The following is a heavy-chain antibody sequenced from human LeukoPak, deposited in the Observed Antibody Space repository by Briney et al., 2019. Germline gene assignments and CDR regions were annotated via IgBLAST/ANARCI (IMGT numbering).Heavy chain of an antibody. J-gene: IGHJ6*03. CDR3: ARVSRGYSSGWYISNYYYYYMDV. CDR1: GYTFTSYD. CDR2: MNPNSGNT. V-gene: IGHV1-8*01. D-gene: IGHD6-19*01. Sequence: EASVKVSCKASGYTFTSYDINWVRQATGQGLEWMGWMNPNSGNTGYAQKFQGRVTMTRNTSISTAYMELSSLRSEDTAVYYCARVSRGYSSGWYISNYYYYYMDVWGKGPTVTVSS.